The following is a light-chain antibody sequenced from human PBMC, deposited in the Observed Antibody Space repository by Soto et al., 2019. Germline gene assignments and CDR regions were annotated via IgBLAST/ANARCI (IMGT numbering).Light chain of an antibody. V-gene: IGLV1-40*01. CDR2: GNS. Sequence: QAVVTQPPSVSGAPGQRVTISCTGSSSNIGAGYDVHWYQQLPGTGPKLLIYGNSNRPSGVPDRFSGSKSGTSASLAITGLQAEDEADYYCQSYDSRLSAYVVFGGGTKLTVL. CDR3: QSYDSRLSAYVV. J-gene: IGLJ2*01. CDR1: SSNIGAGYD.